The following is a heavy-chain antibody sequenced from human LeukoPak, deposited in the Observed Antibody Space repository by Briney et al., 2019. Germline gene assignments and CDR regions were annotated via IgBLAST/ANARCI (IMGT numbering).Heavy chain of an antibody. CDR2: ILPSGST. CDR1: GGSFSDYY. V-gene: IGHV4-34*12. Sequence: SETLSLTCAVYGGSFSDYYLSWIRQPPGKGLEWIGEILPSGSTYYNPSLKSPVTMSLDTSKNQFSLKLTSVTAADTAVYYCARDLGSGFSCFDYWGQGTLVTVSS. CDR3: ARDLGSGFSCFDY. J-gene: IGHJ4*02. D-gene: IGHD3-3*01.